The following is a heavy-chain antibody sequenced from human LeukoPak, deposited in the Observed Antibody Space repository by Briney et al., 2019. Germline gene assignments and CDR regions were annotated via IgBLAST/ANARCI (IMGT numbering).Heavy chain of an antibody. Sequence: TSETLSLTCAVYGGSFSGYYWSWIRQPPGKGLEWIGEINHSGSTNYNPSLKSRVTISVDTSMNQFSLKLSSVTAADTAVYYCARVKPIDSLDAFDIWGQGIMVTVSS. J-gene: IGHJ3*02. CDR3: ARVKPIDSLDAFDI. CDR1: GGSFSGYY. CDR2: INHSGST. V-gene: IGHV4-34*01. D-gene: IGHD2-21*01.